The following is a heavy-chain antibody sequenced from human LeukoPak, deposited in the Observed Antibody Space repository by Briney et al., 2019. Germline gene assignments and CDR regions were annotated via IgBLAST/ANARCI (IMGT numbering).Heavy chain of an antibody. J-gene: IGHJ4*02. CDR2: IYSGGST. Sequence: GGSLRLSCAASGFTVSSNYMSWVRQAPGKGLEWVSVIYSGGSTYYADSVKGRFTISRDNSKNSLYLQMNSLRTEDTALYYCAKVRRRSCYPYYFDYWGQGTLVTVSS. V-gene: IGHV3-53*05. D-gene: IGHD2-15*01. CDR3: AKVRRRSCYPYYFDY. CDR1: GFTVSSNY.